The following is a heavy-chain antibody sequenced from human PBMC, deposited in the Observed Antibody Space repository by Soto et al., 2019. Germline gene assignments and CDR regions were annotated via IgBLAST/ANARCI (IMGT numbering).Heavy chain of an antibody. CDR1: GFTFSYYE. Sequence: EVHLADSGGDLLQPGGSLRLSCVGSGFTFSYYEMNWVRQAPGKGLERVAFVSHTDRLTHYPDSVKGRFTMSRDNAKNSLYLRLTNLTVEHTAGSYCTRETGRASADLGGQGTLVSVSA. CDR2: VSHTDRLT. V-gene: IGHV3-48*03. CDR3: TRETGRASADL. J-gene: IGHJ5*02. D-gene: IGHD6-13*01.